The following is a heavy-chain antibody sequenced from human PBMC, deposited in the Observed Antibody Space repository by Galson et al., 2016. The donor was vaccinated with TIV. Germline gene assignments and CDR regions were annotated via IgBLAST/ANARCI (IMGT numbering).Heavy chain of an antibody. Sequence: SVKVSCKASGYDFTSCAINWVRHAPGQGLQWLGWINTRNGHPTYAQGFTGRFVFSLDTSVSTAYLQISSLTADDTAIYYCARSGDYNYYSYYMDVWAKGTTVTVSS. CDR3: ARSGDYNYYSYYMDV. D-gene: IGHD4-17*01. V-gene: IGHV7-4-1*02. J-gene: IGHJ6*03. CDR1: GYDFTSCA. CDR2: INTRNGHP.